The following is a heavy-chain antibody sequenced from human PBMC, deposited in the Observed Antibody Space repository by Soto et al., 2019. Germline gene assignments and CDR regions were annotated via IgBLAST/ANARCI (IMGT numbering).Heavy chain of an antibody. CDR3: ARGGEVRSYDILIGLKRAFGVPMGEHDAFDI. Sequence: PGGSLRLSCAASGFTFSTYWMQWVRQVPGEGLVWVSSISENGGITTYADSVKGRFTISRDNAKNTLYLQMNSLRAEDMAVYYCARGGEVRSYDILIGLKRAFGVPMGEHDAFDIWGQGTMVTVSS. CDR1: GFTFSTYW. D-gene: IGHD3-9*01. J-gene: IGHJ3*02. V-gene: IGHV3-74*01. CDR2: ISENGGIT.